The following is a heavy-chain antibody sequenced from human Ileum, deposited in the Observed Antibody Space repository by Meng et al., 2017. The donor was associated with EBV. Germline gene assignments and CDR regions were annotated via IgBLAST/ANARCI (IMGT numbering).Heavy chain of an antibody. D-gene: IGHD4/OR15-4a*01. J-gene: IGHJ5*02. CDR1: GFTFSSHG. CDR2: IWYDGSDE. CDR3: ARQVLHDL. V-gene: IGHV3-33*01. Sequence: VESWCGLVEPGSSLWSSFTWSGFTFSSHGITWVRQGPGRGWEWVGLIWYDGSDEFYSDSVKGRFTICRDNSKNTVYLQMESLRVEDTAVYYCARQVLHDLWDQGPLVTVSS.